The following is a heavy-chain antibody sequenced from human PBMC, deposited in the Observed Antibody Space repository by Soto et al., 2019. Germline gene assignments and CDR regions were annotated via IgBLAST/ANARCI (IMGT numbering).Heavy chain of an antibody. D-gene: IGHD3-22*01. Sequence: QVQLQESGPGLVKPSETLSLTCAVSGDSISSYYCMWIRQPPGKGLESIGYLYYGRSANYNPSLKRRVYLSVATSTNQCSLTLSSMTAADTAVYYCALRSMAVVPEYWGQGTLVTVSS. J-gene: IGHJ4*02. V-gene: IGHV4-59*01. CDR2: LYYGRSA. CDR3: ALRSMAVVPEY. CDR1: GDSISSYY.